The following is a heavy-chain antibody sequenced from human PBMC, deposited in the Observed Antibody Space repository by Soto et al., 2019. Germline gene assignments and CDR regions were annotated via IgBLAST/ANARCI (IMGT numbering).Heavy chain of an antibody. D-gene: IGHD6-13*01. V-gene: IGHV3-13*01. CDR1: GFTFSSYD. CDR3: ARGQSSSWTFDY. Sequence: ESGGGLVQPGGSLRLSCAASGFTFSSYDMHWVRRATGKGLEWVSAIGTAGDTYYPGSVKGRFTISRENAKNSLYLQMNSLRAGDTAVYYCARGQSSSWTFDYWGQGTLVTVSS. CDR2: IGTAGDT. J-gene: IGHJ4*02.